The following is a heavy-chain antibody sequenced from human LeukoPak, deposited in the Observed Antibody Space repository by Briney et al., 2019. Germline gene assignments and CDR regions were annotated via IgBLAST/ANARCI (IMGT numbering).Heavy chain of an antibody. J-gene: IGHJ6*02. CDR2: INPNSGST. V-gene: IGHV1-46*01. CDR1: GYTFTGYY. CDR3: ARVPGYYYDSSGYYYDQLSNYYYYGMDV. Sequence: ASVKVSCKASGYTFTGYYMHWVRQAPGQGLEWMGWINPNSGSTSYAQKFQGRVTMTRDTSTSTVYMELSSLRSEDTAVYYCARVPGYYYDSSGYYYDQLSNYYYYGMDVWGQGTTVTVSS. D-gene: IGHD3-22*01.